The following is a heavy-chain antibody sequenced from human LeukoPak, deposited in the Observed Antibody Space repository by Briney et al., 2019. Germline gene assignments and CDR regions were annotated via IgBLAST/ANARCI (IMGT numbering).Heavy chain of an antibody. V-gene: IGHV1-69*06. CDR1: GGTFSSYA. J-gene: IGHJ4*02. Sequence: SVKVSCKASGGTFSSYAISWVRQAPGQGLEWMGGIIPIFGTANYAQKFQGRVTITADKSTSTAYMELSSLRSEDTAVYYCARLLLWNGDYLPDYWGQGTLVTVSS. CDR3: ARLLLWNGDYLPDY. D-gene: IGHD4-17*01. CDR2: IIPIFGTA.